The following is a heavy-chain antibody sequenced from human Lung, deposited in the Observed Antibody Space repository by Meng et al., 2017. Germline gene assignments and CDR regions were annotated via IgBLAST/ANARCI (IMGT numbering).Heavy chain of an antibody. V-gene: IGHV4-34*01. CDR1: GGSFSVYY. D-gene: IGHD4-11*01. CDR2: INHSGST. Sequence: QVQCQKGVSGLLKPSGTLPLPCVVSGGSFSVYYWSWIRQPPGKGLEWIGEINHSGSTNYNPSLESRATISVDTSQNNLSLKLSSVTAADSAVYYCARGPTTMAHDFDYWGQGTLVTVSS. J-gene: IGHJ4*02. CDR3: ARGPTTMAHDFDY.